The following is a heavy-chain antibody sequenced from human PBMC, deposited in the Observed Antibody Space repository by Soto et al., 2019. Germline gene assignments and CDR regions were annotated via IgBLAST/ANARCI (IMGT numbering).Heavy chain of an antibody. CDR1: RGSFSGFY. CDR3: ARGRGYAYGYNFYGMDV. V-gene: IGHV4-34*01. CDR2: INHSGST. J-gene: IGHJ6*02. D-gene: IGHD3-16*01. Sequence: SETLSLTCGVYRGSFSGFYWTWVRQTPGKGLEWIGEINHSGSTNYNPSLKNRVTISVDRSTNYFSLRMASVTAADAAVYYCARGRGYAYGYNFYGMDVWGQGTTVTVSS.